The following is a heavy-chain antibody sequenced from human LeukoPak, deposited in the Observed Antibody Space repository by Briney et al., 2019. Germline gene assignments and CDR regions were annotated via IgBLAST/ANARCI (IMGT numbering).Heavy chain of an antibody. CDR3: ARVRDGYNPPLYYYYYMDV. CDR1: GGSISSYY. CDR2: IYYSGST. V-gene: IGHV4-59*01. D-gene: IGHD5-24*01. J-gene: IGHJ6*03. Sequence: SETLSLTCTVPGGSISSYYWSWIRQPPGKGLEWIGYIYYSGSTNYNPSLKSRVTISVDTSKNQFSLKLSSVTAADTAVYYCARVRDGYNPPLYYYYYMDVWGKGTTVTISS.